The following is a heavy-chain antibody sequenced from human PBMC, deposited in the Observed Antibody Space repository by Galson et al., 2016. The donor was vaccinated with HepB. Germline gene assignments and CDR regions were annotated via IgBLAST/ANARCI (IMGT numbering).Heavy chain of an antibody. J-gene: IGHJ4*02. CDR3: AKDPNGDYIGAYDS. V-gene: IGHV3-23*01. CDR1: GLTLSSYA. CDR2: ISGSGNSI. Sequence: SLRLACAASGLTLSSYAVTWVRQAPGKGLVWVSTISGSGNSILYGDSVKGRFTISRDNSKNIVYLQMNSLRAKDTALYYWAKDPNGDYIGAYDSWGQGTLVTVSS. D-gene: IGHD4-17*01.